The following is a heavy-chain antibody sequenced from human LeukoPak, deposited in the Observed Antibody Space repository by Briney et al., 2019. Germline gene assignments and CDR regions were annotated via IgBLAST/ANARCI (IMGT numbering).Heavy chain of an antibody. CDR3: ARDMVRGSYYYGMDV. CDR2: IYYSGST. D-gene: IGHD3-10*01. Sequence: TASETLSLTCTVSGGSIRSGDYFWSWIRQPPGKGLEWIGYIYYSGSTYYNPSLKSRVTISVDTSKYQFSLKLSSVTAADTAVYYCARDMVRGSYYYGMDVWGQGTTVTVSS. CDR1: GGSIRSGDYF. V-gene: IGHV4-30-4*01. J-gene: IGHJ6*02.